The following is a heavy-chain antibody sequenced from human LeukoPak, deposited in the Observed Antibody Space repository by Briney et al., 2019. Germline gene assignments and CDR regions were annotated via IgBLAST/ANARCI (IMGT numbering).Heavy chain of an antibody. Sequence: SQTLSLTCAISGDSVSSNSAAWNWIRQSPSRGLEWLGRTYYRSKWYNDYAVSVKSRITINQDTSKNQFSLQLNSVTPEDTAVYYCARERGSGSYYILQNWFDPWGQGTLVTVSS. J-gene: IGHJ5*02. V-gene: IGHV6-1*01. D-gene: IGHD3-10*01. CDR1: GDSVSSNSAA. CDR2: TYYRSKWYN. CDR3: ARERGSGSYYILQNWFDP.